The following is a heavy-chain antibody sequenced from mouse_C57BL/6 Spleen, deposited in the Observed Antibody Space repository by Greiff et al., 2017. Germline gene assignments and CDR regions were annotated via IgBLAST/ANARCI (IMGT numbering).Heavy chain of an antibody. CDR1: GFTFSSYG. CDR2: ISSGGSYT. D-gene: IGHD2-12*01. Sequence: DVKLQESGGDLVKPGGSLKLSCAASGFTFSSYGMSWVRQTPDKRLEWVATISSGGSYTYYPDSVKGRYTISRDNAKNTLYLQMSSLKSEDTAMYYCARHDYSNDEYYAMDYWGQGTSVTVSS. CDR3: ARHDYSNDEYYAMDY. V-gene: IGHV5-6*02. J-gene: IGHJ4*01.